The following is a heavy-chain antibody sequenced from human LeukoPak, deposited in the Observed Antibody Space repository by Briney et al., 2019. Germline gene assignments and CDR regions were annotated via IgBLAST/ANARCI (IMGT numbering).Heavy chain of an antibody. V-gene: IGHV4-34*01. CDR1: GGSFSGYY. CDR2: INHSGST. J-gene: IGHJ4*02. CDR3: ARGGSRDSSGYYLLDY. Sequence: SETLSLTCAVYGGSFSGYYWSWIRQPPGKGLEWIGEINHSGSTNYNPSLKSQVTTSVDTSKNQFSLKLSSVTAADTAVYYCARGGSRDSSGYYLLDYWGQGTLVTVSS. D-gene: IGHD3-22*01.